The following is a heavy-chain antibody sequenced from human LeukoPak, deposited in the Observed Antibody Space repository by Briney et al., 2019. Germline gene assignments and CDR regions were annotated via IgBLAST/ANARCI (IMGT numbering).Heavy chain of an antibody. CDR1: GFTVSSNY. CDR2: IYSGGST. J-gene: IGHJ4*02. Sequence: GGSLRLSCAASGFTVSSNYMSWVRQAPGKGLEWVSVIYSGGSTYYADSVKGRFTISRDNSKNTLYLQMNSLRAEDTAVYYCARAAGSSPLCFDYWGQGTLVTVSS. D-gene: IGHD6-13*01. V-gene: IGHV3-53*01. CDR3: ARAAGSSPLCFDY.